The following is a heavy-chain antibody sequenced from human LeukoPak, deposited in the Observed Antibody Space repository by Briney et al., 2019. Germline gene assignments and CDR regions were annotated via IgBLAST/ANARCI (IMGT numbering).Heavy chain of an antibody. D-gene: IGHD2-2*02. CDR3: AKVRYCSSTSCYTAFDY. J-gene: IGHJ4*02. V-gene: IGHV3-30*18. CDR2: ISYDGSNK. CDR1: GFTFSSYG. Sequence: GGSLRLSCAASGFTFSSYGMHWVRQAPGKGLEWVAVISYDGSNKYYADSVKGRFTISRDNSKNTLILQMNSLRAEDTAVYYCAKVRYCSSTSCYTAFDYWGQGTLVTVSS.